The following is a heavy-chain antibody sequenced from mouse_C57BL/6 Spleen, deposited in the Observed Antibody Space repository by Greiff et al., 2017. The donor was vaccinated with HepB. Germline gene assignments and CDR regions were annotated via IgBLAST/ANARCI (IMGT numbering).Heavy chain of an antibody. V-gene: IGHV1-82*01. Sequence: VQLKQSGPELVKPGASVKISCKASGYAFSSSWMNWVKQRPGKGLEWIGRIYPGDGDTNYNGKVKGKATLTADKSSSTAYMQLSSLTSEDSAVYFCARSAGSSYGYAMDYWGQGTSVTVSS. D-gene: IGHD1-1*01. CDR1: GYAFSSSW. CDR3: ARSAGSSYGYAMDY. J-gene: IGHJ4*01. CDR2: IYPGDGDT.